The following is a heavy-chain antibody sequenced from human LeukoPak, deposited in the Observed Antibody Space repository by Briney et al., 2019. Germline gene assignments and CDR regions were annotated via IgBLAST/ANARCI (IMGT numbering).Heavy chain of an antibody. CDR1: GFTFSSYG. CDR2: IWYDGSNK. D-gene: IGHD2-2*01. J-gene: IGHJ4*02. V-gene: IGHV3-33*01. CDR3: ARDKGVTAAISPTR. Sequence: GRSLRLSCAASGFTFSSYGMHWVRQAPGKGLEWVAVIWYDGSNKYYADSVKGRFTISRDNSKNTLYLQMNSLRAEDTAVYYCARDKGVTAAISPTRWGQGTLVTVSS.